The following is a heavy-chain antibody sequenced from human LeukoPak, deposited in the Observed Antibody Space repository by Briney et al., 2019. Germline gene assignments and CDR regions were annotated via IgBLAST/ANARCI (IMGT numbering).Heavy chain of an antibody. J-gene: IGHJ6*03. CDR1: GFTFSSYE. CDR2: ISSSGSTI. V-gene: IGHV3-48*03. Sequence: PGGSLRLSCAASGFTFSSYEMNWVRQAPGKGLEWVSYISSSGSTIYHADSVKGRFTISRDNAKNSLYLQMNSLRAEDTAVYYCVGDSSGYYYGYYYMDVWGKGTTVTVSS. D-gene: IGHD3-22*01. CDR3: VGDSSGYYYGYYYMDV.